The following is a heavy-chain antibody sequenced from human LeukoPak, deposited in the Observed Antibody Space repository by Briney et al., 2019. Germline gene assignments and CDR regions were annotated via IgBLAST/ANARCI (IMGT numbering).Heavy chain of an antibody. Sequence: GASVKVSCKASGYTFTSYDINWVRQATGQGLEWMGWMNPNSGNTGYAHKFQGRVTMTRNTSISTAYMELSSLRSEDTAVYYCAAETYSDDCCWFDPWGQGTLVTVSS. J-gene: IGHJ5*02. V-gene: IGHV1-8*01. CDR2: MNPNSGNT. D-gene: IGHD5-18*01. CDR3: AAETYSDDCCWFDP. CDR1: GYTFTSYD.